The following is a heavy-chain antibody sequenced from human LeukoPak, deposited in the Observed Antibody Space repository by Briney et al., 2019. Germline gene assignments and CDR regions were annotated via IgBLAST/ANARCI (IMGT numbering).Heavy chain of an antibody. V-gene: IGHV4-39*01. CDR3: ARIDGGHHLSPFDY. Sequence: SETLSLTCTISGGSFSSSSYYWGWIRQPPGKGLEWIGSFYYSGSTYYNPSLKSRVTISVDTSKNQFSLKLSSVTAADTAIYYCARIDGGHHLSPFDYWGQGTLVTVSS. J-gene: IGHJ4*02. CDR1: GGSFSSSSYY. D-gene: IGHD4-23*01. CDR2: FYYSGST.